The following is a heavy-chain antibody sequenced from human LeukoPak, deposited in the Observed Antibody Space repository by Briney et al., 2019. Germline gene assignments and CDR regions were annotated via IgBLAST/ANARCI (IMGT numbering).Heavy chain of an antibody. V-gene: IGHV3-30*02. Sequence: PGGSLRLSCAASGVTFSSYGMHWGRQAPGKGLEWVAFIRYDGSNKYYADSVKGRFTISRDNSKNTLYLQMNSLGAEDTAVYYCAKESAAITGGIDYWGQGTLVTVSS. J-gene: IGHJ4*02. CDR3: AKESAAITGGIDY. D-gene: IGHD2-2*01. CDR2: IRYDGSNK. CDR1: GVTFSSYG.